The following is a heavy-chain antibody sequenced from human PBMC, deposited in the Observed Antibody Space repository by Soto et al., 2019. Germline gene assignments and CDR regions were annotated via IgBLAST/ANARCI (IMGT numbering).Heavy chain of an antibody. Sequence: QLQLQESGPGLVKPSETLSLTCTVSGGSISSSSYYWGWIRQPPGKGLEWIGSIYYSGSTYYNPSLKSRVTIPVDTSKNQFSLKLSAVTAADTAVYYCAREYGDMQSNWFDPWGQGTLVTVSS. CDR1: GGSISSSSYY. CDR2: IYYSGST. D-gene: IGHD4-17*01. V-gene: IGHV4-39*02. J-gene: IGHJ5*02. CDR3: AREYGDMQSNWFDP.